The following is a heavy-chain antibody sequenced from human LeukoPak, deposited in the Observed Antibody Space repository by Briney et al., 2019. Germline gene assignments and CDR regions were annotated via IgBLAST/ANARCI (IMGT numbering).Heavy chain of an antibody. CDR2: IYYSGVT. CDR3: ARDSPPNV. CDR1: GGSISRYY. Sequence: SETLSLTCTVSGGSISRYYWSWIRQPPGKGLEWIGYIYYSGVTNYNPSLKSRVTISVDMSKNQFSLKLTSVSAADPGVYYCARDSPPNVWGKGITVAVSS. V-gene: IGHV4-59*01. J-gene: IGHJ6*04.